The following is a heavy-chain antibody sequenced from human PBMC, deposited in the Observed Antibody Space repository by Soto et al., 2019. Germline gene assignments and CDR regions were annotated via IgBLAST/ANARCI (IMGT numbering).Heavy chain of an antibody. V-gene: IGHV1-69*12. Sequence: QVKLVQSGAEVKKPGSSVKVSCKASGGIFSSHSISWVRQAPGQGLEWMGGIMPIFGRTDYAQKVQGRVVITADDSSSTFNMELSSLRSDDTAVYYCARDQDVVPYNYFDPWGQGTLVTVSS. CDR1: GGIFSSHS. CDR2: IMPIFGRT. D-gene: IGHD2-8*01. J-gene: IGHJ5*02. CDR3: ARDQDVVPYNYFDP.